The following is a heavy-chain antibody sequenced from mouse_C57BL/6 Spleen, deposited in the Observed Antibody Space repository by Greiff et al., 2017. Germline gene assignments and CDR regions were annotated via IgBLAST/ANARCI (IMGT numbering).Heavy chain of an antibody. CDR2: IHPNSGST. CDR3: ARGTTVVATRYFDV. D-gene: IGHD1-1*01. V-gene: IGHV1-64*01. Sequence: QVQLKQPGAELVKPGASVKLSCKASGYTFTSYWMHWVKQRPGQGLEWIGIIHPNSGSTNYNGKFKGKATLTADKSSSTAYMQLSSLTSEDSAVYFCARGTTVVATRYFDVWGTGTTVTVSS. CDR1: GYTFTSYW. J-gene: IGHJ1*03.